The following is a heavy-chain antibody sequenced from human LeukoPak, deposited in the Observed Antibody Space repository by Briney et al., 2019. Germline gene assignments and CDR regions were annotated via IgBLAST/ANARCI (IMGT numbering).Heavy chain of an antibody. D-gene: IGHD3-10*01. J-gene: IGHJ4*02. CDR2: INHSGST. Sequence: SETLSLTCAVYGGSFSGYYWSWIRQPPGKGLEWIGEINHSGSTNYNPSLKSRVTISVDTSKNQFSLKLSSVTAADTAVYYCARGSMVRGVSHYWGQGTLVTVSS. CDR1: GGSFSGYY. V-gene: IGHV4-34*01. CDR3: ARGSMVRGVSHY.